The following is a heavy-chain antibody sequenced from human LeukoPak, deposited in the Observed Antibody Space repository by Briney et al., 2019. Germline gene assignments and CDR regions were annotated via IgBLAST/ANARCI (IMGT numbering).Heavy chain of an antibody. CDR1: GFTFSSYD. V-gene: IGHV3-23*01. CDR3: ARVVGRNWYLDL. Sequence: GGSLRLSSGASGFTFSSYDMTWVRQAPGKGLEWVSGIYGRGGTTYYADSVKGRFIVSRDNSKNSLSLQMNSLRAEDTAVYYCARVVGRNWYLDLWGRGTQVTVSS. J-gene: IGHJ2*01. CDR2: IYGRGGTT. D-gene: IGHD1-14*01.